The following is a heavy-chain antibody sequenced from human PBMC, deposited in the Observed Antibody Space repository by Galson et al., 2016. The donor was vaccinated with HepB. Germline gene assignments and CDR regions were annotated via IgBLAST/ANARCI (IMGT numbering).Heavy chain of an antibody. V-gene: IGHV3-48*02. D-gene: IGHD3-22*01. CDR3: AGDMDYYDESAHYDSLDI. Sequence: SLRLSCAASGFIFKTYSMHWFRHAPGKGLEWLAYITSGSDTLYYADSVKDRFTISRDNARDSLYLQINSLRDEDTAVYYCAGDMDYYDESAHYDSLDIWGQGTRVTVSS. CDR1: GFIFKTYS. J-gene: IGHJ3*02. CDR2: ITSGSDTL.